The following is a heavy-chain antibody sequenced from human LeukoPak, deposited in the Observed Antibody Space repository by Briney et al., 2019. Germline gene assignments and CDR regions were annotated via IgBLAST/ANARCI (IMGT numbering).Heavy chain of an antibody. J-gene: IGHJ4*02. CDR3: AKDRHDYGDYAFDS. D-gene: IGHD4-17*01. V-gene: IGHV3-23*05. CDR1: GFIFRDYV. CDR2: IWRTGDWT. Sequence: GGSLRLSCTASGFIFRDYVMSWVRQDPGKGPEWVAAIWRTGDWTHYVDSVKGRFTISRDNSKKTLYLQMNRLRVADTAIYYCAKDRHDYGDYAFDSWGQGTLVTVSS.